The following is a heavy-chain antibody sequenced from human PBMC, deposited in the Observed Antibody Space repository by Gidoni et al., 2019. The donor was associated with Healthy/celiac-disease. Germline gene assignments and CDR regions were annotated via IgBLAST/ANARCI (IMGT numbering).Heavy chain of an antibody. V-gene: IGHV3-7*01. D-gene: IGHD4-17*01. CDR3: AREVRRLRYYYYYYMDV. Sequence: EVQLVESGGGLVQPGGSLRLSCAASGFTFSSYWMSWVRQAPGKGLEWVANIKQDGSEKYYVDSVKGRFTISRDNAKNSLYLQMNSLRAEDTAVYYCAREVRRLRYYYYYYMDVWGKGTTVTVSS. CDR2: IKQDGSEK. J-gene: IGHJ6*03. CDR1: GFTFSSYW.